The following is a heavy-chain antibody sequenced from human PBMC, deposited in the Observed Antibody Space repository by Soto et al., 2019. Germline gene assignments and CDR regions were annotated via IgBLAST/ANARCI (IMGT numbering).Heavy chain of an antibody. V-gene: IGHV1-69*12. CDR3: ASHYDSGGYYYRGLDY. CDR1: GGTFNSYA. CDR2: IIPIFGTA. Sequence: QVQLVQSGAEVKKPGSSVKVSCKASGGTFNSYAISWVRQAPGQGLEWMGGIIPIFGTADYAQKFQGRVTITAVESTRTAYMERRSVRSEDTAVYYCASHYDSGGYYYRGLDYWGQGTLVTVSS. D-gene: IGHD3-22*01. J-gene: IGHJ4*02.